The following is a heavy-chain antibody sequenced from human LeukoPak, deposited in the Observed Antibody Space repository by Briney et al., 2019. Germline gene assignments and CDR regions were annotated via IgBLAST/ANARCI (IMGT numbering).Heavy chain of an antibody. V-gene: IGHV3-20*04. J-gene: IGHJ6*03. Sequence: GGSLRLSCAASGFTFDDYGMNWVRQAPGKGLEWISGIHWNGDTTNYAASVEGRFTISRDNAKNSLYLQMNSLRAEDTALYYCARGLRYYYYYYMDVWGKGTTVTASS. CDR2: IHWNGDTT. CDR3: ARGLRYYYYYYMDV. CDR1: GFTFDDYG. D-gene: IGHD3-9*01.